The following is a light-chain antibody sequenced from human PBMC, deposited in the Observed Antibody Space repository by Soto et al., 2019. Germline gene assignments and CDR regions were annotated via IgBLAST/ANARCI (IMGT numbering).Light chain of an antibody. V-gene: IGLV2-8*01. J-gene: IGLJ1*01. CDR1: SSDVGGYNY. CDR3: SSYAGSSNV. Sequence: LTQPPSASGSPGQSVSISCTGTSSDVGGYNYVSWYQQHPGKAPKLMIYEVNKRPSGVPDRFSGSKSGNTASLTVSGLQAEDEADYYCSSYAGSSNVFGTGTKVTVL. CDR2: EVN.